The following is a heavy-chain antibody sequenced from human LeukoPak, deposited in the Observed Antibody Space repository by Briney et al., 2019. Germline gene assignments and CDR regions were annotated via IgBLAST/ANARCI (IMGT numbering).Heavy chain of an antibody. CDR3: ARVSLGSSSWTYYYYYGMDV. V-gene: IGHV1-46*01. J-gene: IGHJ6*02. CDR1: GYTFTSYY. D-gene: IGHD6-13*01. CDR2: INPSGGST. Sequence: GASVKVSCKASGYTFTSYYMHWVRQAPGQGLEWMGIINPSGGSTSYAQKFQGRVTMTRGTSTSTVYMELSSLRSEDTAVYYCARVSLGSSSWTYYYYYGMDVWGQGTTVTVSS.